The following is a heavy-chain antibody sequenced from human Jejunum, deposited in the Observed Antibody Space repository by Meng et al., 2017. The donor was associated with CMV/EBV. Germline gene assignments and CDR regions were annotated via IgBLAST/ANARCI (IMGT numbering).Heavy chain of an antibody. Sequence: VSGFTFTNAWMSWVRQAPGKGLEWVGRIKSNTDGGTTDYAAPVKGRFSISRDDSKNTLYLQMNSLKTEDAAVYYCAPVSGVGAVRGDWGQGTLVTVSS. CDR1: GFTFTNAW. D-gene: IGHD1-26*01. V-gene: IGHV3-15*01. CDR3: APVSGVGAVRGD. CDR2: IKSNTDGGTT. J-gene: IGHJ4*02.